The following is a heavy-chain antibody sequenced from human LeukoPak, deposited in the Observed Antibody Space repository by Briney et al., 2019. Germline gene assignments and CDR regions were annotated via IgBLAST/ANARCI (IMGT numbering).Heavy chain of an antibody. Sequence: PGGSLRLSCAASGFTFSSYGMHWVRQAPGKGLEWVAVIWYDGSNKYYADSVKGRFTISRNNSKNTLYLQMNSLRAEDTAVYYCARDGSAAGYFDYWGQGTLVTVSS. D-gene: IGHD6-13*01. CDR3: ARDGSAAGYFDY. V-gene: IGHV3-33*01. CDR2: IWYDGSNK. CDR1: GFTFSSYG. J-gene: IGHJ4*02.